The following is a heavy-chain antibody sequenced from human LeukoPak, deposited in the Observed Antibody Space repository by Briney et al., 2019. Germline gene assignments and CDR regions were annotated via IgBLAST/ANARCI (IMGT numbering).Heavy chain of an antibody. CDR2: ISSSSSST. Sequence: PGGSLRLSCAASGFTFSDYYMSWIRQAPGKGLEWVSYISSSSSSTNYADSVKGRFTISRDNSKNSLYLQMNSLRAEDTAVYYCARGGSGWSLFDYWGQGTLVTVSS. J-gene: IGHJ4*02. CDR1: GFTFSDYY. CDR3: ARGGSGWSLFDY. V-gene: IGHV3-11*06. D-gene: IGHD6-19*01.